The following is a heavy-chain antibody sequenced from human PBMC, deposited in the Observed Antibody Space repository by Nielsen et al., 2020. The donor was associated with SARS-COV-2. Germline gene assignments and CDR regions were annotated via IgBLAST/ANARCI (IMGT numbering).Heavy chain of an antibody. CDR2: TSASGGST. CDR3: AKDDVVRGDAYDI. Sequence: GESLKISCAASGFTFSSYAMSWVRQAPGKGLEWVSGTSASGGSTYYVDSVKGRFSISRDNSRNTLYLQMNSLRVEDTAIYFCAKDDVVRGDAYDIWGQGTVVTVSS. CDR1: GFTFSSYA. J-gene: IGHJ3*02. D-gene: IGHD3-10*01. V-gene: IGHV3-23*01.